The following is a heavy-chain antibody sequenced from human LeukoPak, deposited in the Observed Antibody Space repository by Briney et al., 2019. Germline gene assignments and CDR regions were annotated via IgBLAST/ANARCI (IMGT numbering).Heavy chain of an antibody. CDR2: IYYSGST. Sequence: SETLSLTCTVSGGSISSYYWSWIRQPPGKGLEWIGYIYYSGSTNYNPSLKSRVTISVDTSKNQFSLKLSSVTAADTAVYYCARVRKSSGFNWFDPWGQGTLVTVSS. CDR3: ARVRKSSGFNWFDP. CDR1: GGSISSYY. V-gene: IGHV4-59*01. J-gene: IGHJ5*02. D-gene: IGHD6-19*01.